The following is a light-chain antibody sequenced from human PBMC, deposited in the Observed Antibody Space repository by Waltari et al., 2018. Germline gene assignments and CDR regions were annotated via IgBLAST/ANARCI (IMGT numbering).Light chain of an antibody. CDR3: QQYYSSPYT. V-gene: IGKV4-1*01. CDR1: QSVLYSSNNKNY. Sequence: DIVMTQSPDSLAVSLGERATINCKSSQSVLYSSNNKNYLAWYQQKPGQPPKLLIYWASTRESGVPDRVSGSGSGTDFTLTISSLQAEDVAVYYCQQYYSSPYTFGPGTKLEIK. CDR2: WAS. J-gene: IGKJ2*01.